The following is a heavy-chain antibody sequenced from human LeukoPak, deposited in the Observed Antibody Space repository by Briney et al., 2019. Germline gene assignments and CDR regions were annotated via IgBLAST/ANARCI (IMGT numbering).Heavy chain of an antibody. V-gene: IGHV3-23*01. CDR2: ISGSGGST. D-gene: IGHD3-3*01. CDR1: GFTFSSYA. CDR3: AKATYYDFWSGYYHGFDY. J-gene: IGHJ4*02. Sequence: GGSLRLSCAASGFTFSSYAMSWVRQAPGKGLGWVSAISGSGGSTYYADSVKGRFTISRDNSKNTLYLQMNSLRAEDTAVYYCAKATYYDFWSGYYHGFDYWGQGTLVTVSS.